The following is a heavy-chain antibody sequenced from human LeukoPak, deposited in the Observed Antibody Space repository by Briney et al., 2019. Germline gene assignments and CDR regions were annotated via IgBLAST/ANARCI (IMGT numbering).Heavy chain of an antibody. D-gene: IGHD2-2*01. Sequence: GGSLRLSCAASGFTFDDYAMHWVRQAPGKGLEWVSGISWNSGSIGYADSVKGRFTISRDNAKNSLYLQMNSLRAEDTALYYCAKASGWVVPAAIRDWYFDLWGRGTLVTVSS. CDR2: ISWNSGSI. CDR1: GFTFDDYA. J-gene: IGHJ2*01. CDR3: AKASGWVVPAAIRDWYFDL. V-gene: IGHV3-9*01.